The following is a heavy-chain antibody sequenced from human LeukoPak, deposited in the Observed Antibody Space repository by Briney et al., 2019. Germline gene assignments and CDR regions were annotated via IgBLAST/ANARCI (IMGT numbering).Heavy chain of an antibody. CDR1: GDSISRRSDY. Sequence: PSETLSLTCTVTGDSISRRSDYWGWIRQPPGKGLEWIGSIYYSGSTYYNPSFKSRVTISVDTSRNQFYLQLSYVTAADTAVYYCARNESVLGTTGLNDFFDDWGQGSLVTVSS. V-gene: IGHV4-39*01. J-gene: IGHJ4*02. D-gene: IGHD1-26*01. CDR2: IYYSGST. CDR3: ARNESVLGTTGLNDFFDD.